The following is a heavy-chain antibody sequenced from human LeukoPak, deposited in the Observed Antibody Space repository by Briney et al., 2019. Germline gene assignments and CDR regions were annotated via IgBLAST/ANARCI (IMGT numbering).Heavy chain of an antibody. D-gene: IGHD6-13*01. V-gene: IGHV3-21*01. CDR2: ISSSSSYI. CDR1: GFTFSSYS. J-gene: IGHJ4*02. Sequence: GGSLRLSCAASGFTFSSYSMNWVRQAPGKGLEWVSSISSSSSYIYYADSVKGRFTISRDNAKNSLYLQMNSLRAEDTAVYYCARSFLSIAAAATNYWGQGTLVTVSS. CDR3: ARSFLSIAAAATNY.